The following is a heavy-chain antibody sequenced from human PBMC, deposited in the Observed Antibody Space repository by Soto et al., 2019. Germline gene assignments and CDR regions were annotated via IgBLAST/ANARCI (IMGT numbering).Heavy chain of an antibody. CDR2: IYTSGST. CDR3: ARDMGITMVRGVTVSFDP. CDR1: GGSISSYY. V-gene: IGHV4-4*07. Sequence: SETLSLTCTVSGGSISSYYWSWIRQPAGKGLEWIGRIYTSGSTNYNPSLKSRVTMSVDTSKNQFSLKLSSVNAADTAVYYCARDMGITMVRGVTVSFDPWGQGTLVTVSS. D-gene: IGHD3-10*01. J-gene: IGHJ5*02.